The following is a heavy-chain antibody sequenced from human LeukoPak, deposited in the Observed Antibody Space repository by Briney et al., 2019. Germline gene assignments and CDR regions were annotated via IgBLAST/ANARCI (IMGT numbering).Heavy chain of an antibody. Sequence: GGSLRLSCAASGFTFSSYGMHWVRQAPGKGLEWVVNIKQDGSEKYYVDSVKGRFTISRDNAKNSLYLQMNSLRAEDTAVCYCARDVSRENPPTNWGQGTLVTVSS. D-gene: IGHD1-14*01. J-gene: IGHJ4*02. CDR3: ARDVSRENPPTN. V-gene: IGHV3-7*01. CDR1: GFTFSSYG. CDR2: IKQDGSEK.